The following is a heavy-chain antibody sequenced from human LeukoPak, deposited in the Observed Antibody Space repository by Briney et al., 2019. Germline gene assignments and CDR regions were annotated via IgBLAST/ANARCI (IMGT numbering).Heavy chain of an antibody. Sequence: GGSLRLSCTASGFTFSTYWTNWVRQSPGKGLVWVALINGDGSTTTHADSVKGRFTISRDNAKNTAYLQMNSLRDEDTAVYFCARDYAGSPDYWGQGTLVTVSA. D-gene: IGHD3-10*01. CDR2: INGDGSTT. V-gene: IGHV3-74*03. J-gene: IGHJ4*02. CDR3: ARDYAGSPDY. CDR1: GFTFSTYW.